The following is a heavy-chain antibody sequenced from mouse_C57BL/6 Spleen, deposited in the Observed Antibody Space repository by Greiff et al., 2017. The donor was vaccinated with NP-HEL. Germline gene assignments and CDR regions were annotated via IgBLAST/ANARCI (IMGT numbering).Heavy chain of an antibody. CDR1: GYAFTNYL. D-gene: IGHD2-3*01. CDR3: AREGDDGYYLDY. J-gene: IGHJ2*01. CDR2: INPGSGGT. V-gene: IGHV1-54*01. Sequence: VQLQQSGAELVRPGTSVKVSCKASGYAFTNYLIEWVKQRPGQGLEWIGVINPGSGGTNYNEKFKGKATLTADKSSSTAYMQLSSLTSEDSAGYFCAREGDDGYYLDYWGQGTTLTVSS.